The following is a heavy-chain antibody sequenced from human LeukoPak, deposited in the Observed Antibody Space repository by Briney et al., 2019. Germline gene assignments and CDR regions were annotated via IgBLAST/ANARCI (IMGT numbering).Heavy chain of an antibody. D-gene: IGHD4-17*01. Sequence: ASVKVSCKASGYTFTGYYMHWVRQAPGQGLEWMGWINPNSGGTNYAQKFQGRVTMTRDTSISTAYMELSRLRSDDTAVYYCARETVTTWSFDYWGQGTLVTVSS. CDR1: GYTFTGYY. CDR3: ARETVTTWSFDY. CDR2: INPNSGGT. J-gene: IGHJ4*02. V-gene: IGHV1-2*02.